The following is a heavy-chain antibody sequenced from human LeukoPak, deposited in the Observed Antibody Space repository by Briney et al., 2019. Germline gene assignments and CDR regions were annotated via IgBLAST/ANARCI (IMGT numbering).Heavy chain of an antibody. D-gene: IGHD3-9*01. CDR2: IYYSGST. V-gene: IGHV4-59*01. Sequence: PSETLSLTCTVSGGSISSYYWSWIRQPPGKGLEWIGYIYYSGSTNYNPSLKSRVTISVDTSKNQFSLKLSSVTAADTAVYYCARDRGYDILTGYYTEAFDIWGQGTMVTVSS. J-gene: IGHJ3*02. CDR1: GGSISSYY. CDR3: ARDRGYDILTGYYTEAFDI.